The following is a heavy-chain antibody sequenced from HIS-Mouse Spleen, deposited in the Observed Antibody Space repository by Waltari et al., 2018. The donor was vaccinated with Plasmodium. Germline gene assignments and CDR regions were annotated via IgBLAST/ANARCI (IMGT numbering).Heavy chain of an antibody. J-gene: IGHJ1*01. CDR1: GYTFTGYY. Sequence: QVQLVHSGAEVKKPGASVKVSCKASGYTFTGYYMHWVRQAPGQGLEWMGWINPDRSGTNYAQKFQGRVTMTRDTSISTADMELSRLRSDDTAVYYCARVLGYKAAAGTFVEYFQHWGQGTLVTVSS. CDR3: ARVLGYKAAAGTFVEYFQH. CDR2: INPDRSGT. V-gene: IGHV1-2*02. D-gene: IGHD6-13*01.